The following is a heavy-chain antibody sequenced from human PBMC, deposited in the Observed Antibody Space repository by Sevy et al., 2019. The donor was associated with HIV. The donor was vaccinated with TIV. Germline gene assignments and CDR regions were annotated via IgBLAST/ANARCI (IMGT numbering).Heavy chain of an antibody. J-gene: IGHJ4*02. CDR3: AGENAWGRGYS. CDR2: IYYNGHI. D-gene: IGHD1-26*01. CDR1: GGSITSLY. V-gene: IGHV4-59*08. Sequence: SETLSLTCTVSGGSITSLYWNWIRQPPGKGLEWIANIYYNGHINYNPSLNSRVTISLDTSKNQFSLRLSSVTAADTAMYYCAGENAWGRGYSWGQGTLVTVSS.